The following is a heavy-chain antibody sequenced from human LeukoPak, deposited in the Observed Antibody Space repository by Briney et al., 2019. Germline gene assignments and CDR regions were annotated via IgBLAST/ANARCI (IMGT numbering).Heavy chain of an antibody. V-gene: IGHV4-59*12. D-gene: IGHD3-10*01. Sequence: PSETLSLTCTVSGGSISSYYWSWIRQPPGKGLEWIGYIYYSGSTNYNPSLKSRVTISVDTSKNQFSLKLSSVTAADTAVYYCARVLVNVRGFDYWGQGTLVTVSS. CDR1: GGSISSYY. CDR2: IYYSGST. CDR3: ARVLVNVRGFDY. J-gene: IGHJ4*02.